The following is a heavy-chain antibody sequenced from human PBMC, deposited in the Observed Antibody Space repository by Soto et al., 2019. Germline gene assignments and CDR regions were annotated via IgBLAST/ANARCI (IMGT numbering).Heavy chain of an antibody. CDR1: GFTFSSYS. CDR3: ARGGIYDYNYGMDV. Sequence: HPGGSLRLSCAGTGFTFSSYSMSWVRQAPGKGLEWVSDISSSSRSIYYADSVKGRFTMSRDNAKNSLYLQMNSLRDEDTAVYYCARGGIYDYNYGMDVWGQGTTVTVSS. J-gene: IGHJ6*02. D-gene: IGHD3-16*01. CDR2: ISSSSRSI. V-gene: IGHV3-48*02.